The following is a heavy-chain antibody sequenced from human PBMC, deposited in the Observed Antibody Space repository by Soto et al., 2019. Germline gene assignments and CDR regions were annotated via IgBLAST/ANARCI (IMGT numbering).Heavy chain of an antibody. V-gene: IGHV3-33*01. CDR2: IWYDGSNK. D-gene: IGHD3-22*01. Sequence: GGSLRLSCAASGFTFSSYGMHWVRQAPGKGLEWVAVIWYDGSNKYYADSVKGRFTISRDNSKNTLYLQMNSLRAEDTAVYYCARAPDSSGYYLDYWGQGNLVTVYS. CDR3: ARAPDSSGYYLDY. CDR1: GFTFSSYG. J-gene: IGHJ4*02.